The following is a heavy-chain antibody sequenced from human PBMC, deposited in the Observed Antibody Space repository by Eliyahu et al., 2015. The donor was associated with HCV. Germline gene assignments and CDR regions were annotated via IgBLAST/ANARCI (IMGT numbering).Heavy chain of an antibody. D-gene: IGHD3-3*01. CDR3: ARLRYYDSHFDS. Sequence: LQLQESGPGLVKPSETLSLNCIVSGGSISSGVYYWGWVRQPPGKGLEWIGSISYSGSTYYNPSLRSRLIISVATSNNQFSLKMNSVTAADTAVYYCARLRYYDSHFDSWGQGTLVTVSS. CDR2: ISYSGST. CDR1: GGSISSGVYY. J-gene: IGHJ4*02. V-gene: IGHV4-39*01.